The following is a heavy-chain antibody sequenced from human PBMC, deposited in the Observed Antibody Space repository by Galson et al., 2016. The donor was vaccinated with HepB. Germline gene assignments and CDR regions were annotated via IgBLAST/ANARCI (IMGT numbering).Heavy chain of an antibody. CDR3: VRGVYGDHGWFDY. CDR2: ICSGRTT. V-gene: IGHV3-66*02. D-gene: IGHD4-17*01. Sequence: SLRLSCAASGFTVSNNYMTWVRQAPGKGLEYVSVICSGRTTYYADSVKGRFTIPRDNSQNSLFLQMNTLRAEDTAVYFCVRGVYGDHGWFDYWGQGTLVTVSA. J-gene: IGHJ4*02. CDR1: GFTVSNNY.